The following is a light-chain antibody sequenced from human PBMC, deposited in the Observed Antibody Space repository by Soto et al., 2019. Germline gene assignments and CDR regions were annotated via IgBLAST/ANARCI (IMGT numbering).Light chain of an antibody. CDR2: GNS. J-gene: IGLJ3*02. CDR3: QSYDSSLWRV. V-gene: IGLV1-40*01. Sequence: QSVLTQPPSASGAPGQRVTISCTGSSSNIGAGYDVHWYQQLPGTAPKLLIYGNSNRPSGVPDRFSGSKSGSSASLAITGLQAEDEPDYYCQSYDSSLWRVFGGGTKLTLL. CDR1: SSNIGAGYD.